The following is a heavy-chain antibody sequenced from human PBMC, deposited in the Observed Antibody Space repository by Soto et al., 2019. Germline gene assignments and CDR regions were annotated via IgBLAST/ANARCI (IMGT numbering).Heavy chain of an antibody. Sequence: GSLRLSCAASGFTFSSYAMSWVRQAPGKGLEWVSTISGSGGSTYYADSVKGRFTISRDNSKNTLYLQMNSLRAEDTAVYYCAKGRGSYYFPYFDYWGQGALVTVSS. CDR3: AKGRGSYYFPYFDY. D-gene: IGHD1-26*01. V-gene: IGHV3-23*01. J-gene: IGHJ4*02. CDR1: GFTFSSYA. CDR2: ISGSGGST.